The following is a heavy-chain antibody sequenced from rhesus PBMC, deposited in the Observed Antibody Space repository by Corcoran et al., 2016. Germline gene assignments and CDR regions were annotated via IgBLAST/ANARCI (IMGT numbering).Heavy chain of an antibody. CDR3: ASPFTAAGGY. D-gene: IGHD6-25*01. CDR2: ISGSSGST. J-gene: IGHJ4*01. CDR1: GYSISSGYY. V-gene: IGHV4-99*01. Sequence: QVQLQESGPGLVKPSETLSLTCAVSGYSISSGYYWGLIRQPPGKGLVYIGYISGSSGSTYYNPSLKSRVTISKDTSKNQFSPKLSSVTAADTAVYYCASPFTAAGGYWGQGVLVTVSS.